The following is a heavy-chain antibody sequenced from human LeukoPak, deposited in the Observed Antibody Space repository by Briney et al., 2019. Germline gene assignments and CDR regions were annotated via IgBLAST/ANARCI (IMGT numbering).Heavy chain of an antibody. Sequence: SETLSLTCTVSGGSISSYYWSWIRQPPGKGLGWIGYIYYSGSTNYNPSLKSRVTISVDTSKNQFSLKLSSVTAADTAVYYCATLSSGLVSPFDPWGQGTLVTVSS. D-gene: IGHD6-19*01. J-gene: IGHJ5*02. V-gene: IGHV4-59*01. CDR1: GGSISSYY. CDR3: ATLSSGLVSPFDP. CDR2: IYYSGST.